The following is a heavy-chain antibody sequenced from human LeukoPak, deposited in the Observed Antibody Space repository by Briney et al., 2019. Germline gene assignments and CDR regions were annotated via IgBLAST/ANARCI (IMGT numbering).Heavy chain of an antibody. D-gene: IGHD2/OR15-2a*01. J-gene: IGHJ5*02. V-gene: IGHV3-11*04. CDR1: GIIFSDAW. Sequence: PGGSLRLSCTASGIIFSDAWMNWVRQAPGKGLEWVSYISSGGSSIYYADSVKGRFTISRDNAKNSLYLQMNSLRVDDTAVYYCARDCDINSRYSFLDPWGQGTPVTVSS. CDR2: ISSGGSSI. CDR3: ARDCDINSRYSFLDP.